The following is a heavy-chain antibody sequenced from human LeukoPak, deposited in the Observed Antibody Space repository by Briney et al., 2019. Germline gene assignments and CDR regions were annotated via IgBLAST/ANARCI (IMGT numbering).Heavy chain of an antibody. CDR2: IYYSGST. V-gene: IGHV4-59*12. CDR1: GGSISSYY. Sequence: SETLSLTCTVSGGSISSYYWSWIRQPPGKGLEWIGYIYYSGSTYYNPSLKSRVTMSVDTSKNQFSLKLTSVTAADTAVYYCARDRGAATEKFFDYWGQGTLVTVSS. D-gene: IGHD6-25*01. CDR3: ARDRGAATEKFFDY. J-gene: IGHJ4*02.